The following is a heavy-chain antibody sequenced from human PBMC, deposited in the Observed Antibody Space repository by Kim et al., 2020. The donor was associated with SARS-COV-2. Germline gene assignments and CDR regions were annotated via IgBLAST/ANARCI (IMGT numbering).Heavy chain of an antibody. J-gene: IGHJ4*02. Sequence: GESLKISCKGSGYSFTSYWIGWVRQMPGKGLEWMGIIYPGDSDTRYSPSFQGQVTISADKSISTAYLQWSSLKASDTAMYYCARLRRKRWELLRRGYYFDYWGQGTLVTVSS. V-gene: IGHV5-51*01. CDR1: GYSFTSYW. D-gene: IGHD1-26*01. CDR2: IYPGDSDT. CDR3: ARLRRKRWELLRRGYYFDY.